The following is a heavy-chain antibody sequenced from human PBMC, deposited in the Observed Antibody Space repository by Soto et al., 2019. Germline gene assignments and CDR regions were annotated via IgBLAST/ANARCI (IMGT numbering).Heavy chain of an antibody. CDR1: GFTFSSYW. Sequence: GGSLRLSCAASGFTFSSYWMSWVRQAPGKGLEWVANIKQDGSEKYYVDTVKGRFTISRDNAKNSLYLQMNSLRAEDTAVDYCARYNGLEAADGASSSPLDAFDIWGQGTMVTVSS. J-gene: IGHJ3*02. D-gene: IGHD6-13*01. V-gene: IGHV3-7*05. CDR3: ARYNGLEAADGASSSPLDAFDI. CDR2: IKQDGSEK.